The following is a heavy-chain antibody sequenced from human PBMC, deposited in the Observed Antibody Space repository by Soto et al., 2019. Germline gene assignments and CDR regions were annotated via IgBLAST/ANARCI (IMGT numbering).Heavy chain of an antibody. CDR2: IIPIFGTA. D-gene: IGHD3-22*01. V-gene: IGHV1-69*01. CDR3: ASSYYDSSGYFQFDY. CDR1: GGTFSSYA. Sequence: QVQLVQSGAEVKKPGSSVKVSCKASGGTFSSYAISWVRQAPGQGLEWMGGIIPIFGTANYAQKFQGRVTITADESTSTAYMELCSLRSEDTAVYYCASSYYDSSGYFQFDYWGQGTLVTVSS. J-gene: IGHJ4*02.